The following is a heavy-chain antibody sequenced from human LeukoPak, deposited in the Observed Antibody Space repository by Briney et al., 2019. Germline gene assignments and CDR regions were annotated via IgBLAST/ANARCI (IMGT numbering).Heavy chain of an antibody. J-gene: IGHJ4*02. CDR1: GYTFTSYD. CDR3: ARGLYSSSQQPR. D-gene: IGHD6-13*01. V-gene: IGHV1-8*01. Sequence: EASVKVACKASGYTFTSYDINWVRQATGQGLEWMGWMNPNSGNTVYAQKFQGRVTMTRNTSISTAYMELSSLRSEDTAVYYCARGLYSSSQQPRWGQGTLVTVSS. CDR2: MNPNSGNT.